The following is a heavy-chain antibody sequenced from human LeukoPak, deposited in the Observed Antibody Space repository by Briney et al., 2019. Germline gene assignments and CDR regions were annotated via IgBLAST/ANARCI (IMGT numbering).Heavy chain of an antibody. D-gene: IGHD1-26*01. CDR2: ISSSSSTI. J-gene: IGHJ5*02. Sequence: GGSLRLSCAASGFTFSTYSMNWVRQAPGKGLEWVSYISSSSSTIYYADSVKGRFTISRDNAKNSLYLQENSLRDEDTAVYYCARLVVGATYHWFDPWGRGTLVTVSS. CDR3: ARLVVGATYHWFDP. V-gene: IGHV3-48*02. CDR1: GFTFSTYS.